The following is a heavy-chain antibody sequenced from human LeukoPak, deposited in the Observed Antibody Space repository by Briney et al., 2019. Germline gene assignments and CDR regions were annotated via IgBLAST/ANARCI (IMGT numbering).Heavy chain of an antibody. V-gene: IGHV4-39*07. CDR1: GGSISTSRSY. CDR3: ARLGIHIAAFDI. Sequence: SSETLSLTCTVSGGSISTSRSYWGWIRQPPGKGLEWIGTLYYTGTTYYNPSLKSRLTISLDTSKNQFSLKLSSVTAADTAVYYCARLGIHIAAFDIWGQGTMVTVSS. D-gene: IGHD2-21*01. J-gene: IGHJ3*02. CDR2: LYYTGTT.